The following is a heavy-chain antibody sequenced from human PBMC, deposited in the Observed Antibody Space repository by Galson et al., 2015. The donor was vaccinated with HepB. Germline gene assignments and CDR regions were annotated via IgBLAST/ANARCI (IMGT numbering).Heavy chain of an antibody. Sequence: SCKASGYTFTNYAIHWVRRAPGQRLEWMGWINAGNGNTEYSQKFQGRDTITRDTSASTAYMELSSLRSEDTAVYYCARDREYNWNYFDNWGQGTLVTVSS. CDR1: GYTFTNYA. D-gene: IGHD1-20*01. V-gene: IGHV1-3*01. CDR2: INAGNGNT. CDR3: ARDREYNWNYFDN. J-gene: IGHJ4*02.